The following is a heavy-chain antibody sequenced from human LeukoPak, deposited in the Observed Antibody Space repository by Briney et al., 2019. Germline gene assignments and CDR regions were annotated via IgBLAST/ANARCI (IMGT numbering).Heavy chain of an antibody. CDR1: GDSISSGGYY. J-gene: IGHJ6*02. CDR2: IYNSGST. V-gene: IGHV4-31*03. D-gene: IGHD3/OR15-3a*01. CDR3: ARGDFSHFGMDV. Sequence: SETLSLTCTVSGDSISSGGYYWSWIRQHPGEGLEWIGYIYNSGSTYYNPSLKSRVTISVDTSKNQFSLKLSSVTAADTAVYYCARGDFSHFGMDVWGQGTTVTVSS.